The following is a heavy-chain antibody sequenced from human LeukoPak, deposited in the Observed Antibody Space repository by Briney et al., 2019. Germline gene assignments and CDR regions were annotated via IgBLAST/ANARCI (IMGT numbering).Heavy chain of an antibody. CDR2: ISGSGGST. CDR1: GFTFSSYA. Sequence: GGSLRLSCAASGFTFSSYAMSWVRQAPGKGLEWVSAISGSGGSTYYADSVKGRFTISRDNSKNTLYLQMNSLRVEDTAVYYCALGSSGWYLGYFDYWGQGSLVTVSS. CDR3: ALGSSGWYLGYFDY. D-gene: IGHD6-19*01. J-gene: IGHJ4*02. V-gene: IGHV3-23*01.